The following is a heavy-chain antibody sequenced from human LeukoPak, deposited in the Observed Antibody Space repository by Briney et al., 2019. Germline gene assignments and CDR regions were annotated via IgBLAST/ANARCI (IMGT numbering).Heavy chain of an antibody. CDR2: IYPGDSDT. V-gene: IGHV5-51*01. D-gene: IGHD6-13*01. CDR1: GYRITGYW. Sequence: GESLQISCKGSGYRITGYWIGWVRQTPGKGLEWVGIIYPGDSDTRYSPSFQGQVTISADKSSATAYLQWTSLKTSDTAIYYCARLDPPSLTEPAGYFDYWGQGTVVTVSS. CDR3: ARLDPPSLTEPAGYFDY. J-gene: IGHJ4*02.